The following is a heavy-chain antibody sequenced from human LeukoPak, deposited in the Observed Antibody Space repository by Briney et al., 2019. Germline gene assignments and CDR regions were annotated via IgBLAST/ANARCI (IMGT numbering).Heavy chain of an antibody. CDR2: ISSGSSTI. Sequence: GGSLRLSCGASGFNFSSYSMIWCGQAPGKGLEWVSYISSGSSTIYYADSVKGRFTISRDNAKNSVYLQMNSLIDEDTAVYYCARYSSLPHDAFHIWGQGTMVTVSS. D-gene: IGHD6-6*01. CDR1: GFNFSSYS. J-gene: IGHJ3*02. V-gene: IGHV3-48*02. CDR3: ARYSSLPHDAFHI.